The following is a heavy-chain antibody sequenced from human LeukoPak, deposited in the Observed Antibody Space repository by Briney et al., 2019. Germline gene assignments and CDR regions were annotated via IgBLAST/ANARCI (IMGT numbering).Heavy chain of an antibody. CDR1: GFTFGDYA. CDR3: TRPRNRHVFDN. CDR2: IRSKPYGGTA. V-gene: IGHV3-49*04. Sequence: GRSLRLSCTASGFTFGDYAMSWVRQAPGKGLEWVGFIRSKPYGGTAEYAASVKGRFTISRDDSKSIAYLQMNSLKTEDTAVYYCTRPRNRHVFDNWGQGTMVTVSS. J-gene: IGHJ3*02.